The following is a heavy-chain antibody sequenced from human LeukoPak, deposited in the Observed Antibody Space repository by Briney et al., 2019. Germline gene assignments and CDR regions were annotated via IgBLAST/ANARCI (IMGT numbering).Heavy chain of an antibody. CDR1: GGSISSSSYY. Sequence: SETLSLTCTVSGGSISSSSYYWGWIRQPPGKGLEWIGGIYYSGSTYYNPSLKSRVTISVDTSKNQFSLKLSSVTAADTAVYHCASPSLGYCSSTSCDGFDYWGQGTLVTVSS. CDR3: ASPSLGYCSSTSCDGFDY. V-gene: IGHV4-39*01. D-gene: IGHD2-2*01. CDR2: IYYSGST. J-gene: IGHJ4*02.